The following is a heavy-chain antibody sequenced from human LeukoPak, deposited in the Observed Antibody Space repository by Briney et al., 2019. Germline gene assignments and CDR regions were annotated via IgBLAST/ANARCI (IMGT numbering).Heavy chain of an antibody. J-gene: IGHJ6*02. CDR3: ARDSITMVRGVQMNYYYYGMDV. V-gene: IGHV1-18*01. D-gene: IGHD3-10*01. Sequence: GASVKVSCKASGYTFTSYDINWVRQATGQGLEWMGWISAYNGNTNYAQKLQGRVTMTTDTSTSTAYMELRSLRSDDTAVYYCARDSITMVRGVQMNYYYYGMDVWGQGTTVTVSS. CDR2: ISAYNGNT. CDR1: GYTFTSYD.